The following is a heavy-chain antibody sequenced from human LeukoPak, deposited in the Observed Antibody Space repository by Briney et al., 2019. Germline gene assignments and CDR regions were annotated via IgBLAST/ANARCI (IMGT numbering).Heavy chain of an antibody. Sequence: GESLKISCKGSGYSFTSYWIGWVRQMPGKGLEWMGVIYPDDSQTTYSPSFERQVTISADKSSNTAYLQWNSLKATDTAMYYCARREMITHNAFDIWGQGTMVTVSA. CDR1: GYSFTSYW. J-gene: IGHJ3*02. D-gene: IGHD1-14*01. CDR3: ARREMITHNAFDI. V-gene: IGHV5-51*01. CDR2: IYPDDSQT.